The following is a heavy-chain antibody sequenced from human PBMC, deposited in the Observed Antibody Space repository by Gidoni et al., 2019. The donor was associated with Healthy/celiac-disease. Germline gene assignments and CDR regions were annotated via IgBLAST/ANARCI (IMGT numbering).Heavy chain of an antibody. V-gene: IGHV3-48*04. D-gene: IGHD4-17*01. CDR3: ATTVTDYYYYGMDV. Sequence: EVQLVVSGGGLVQPGWSLRLSCAASGFTFSSYSMNWVRQAPGKGLEWVSYISSSSSTIYYADSGKGRFTISRDNAKNSLYLQMNSLRAEDTAVYYCATTVTDYYYYGMDVWGQGTTVTVSS. CDR2: ISSSSSTI. J-gene: IGHJ6*02. CDR1: GFTFSSYS.